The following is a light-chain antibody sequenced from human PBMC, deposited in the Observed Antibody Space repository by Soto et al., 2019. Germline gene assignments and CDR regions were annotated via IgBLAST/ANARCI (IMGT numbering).Light chain of an antibody. J-gene: IGKJ4*01. CDR3: QRYNNWPLT. V-gene: IGKV3-20*01. Sequence: EVVLTQSPGTLALSRGERATLSCRASQSVSSSYLAWYQHRPGQAPRLLIFGASSRAAGIPDRFSGTGSGTDFTLTINSLQSEDFAVYYCQRYNNWPLTFGGGTKV. CDR2: GAS. CDR1: QSVSSSY.